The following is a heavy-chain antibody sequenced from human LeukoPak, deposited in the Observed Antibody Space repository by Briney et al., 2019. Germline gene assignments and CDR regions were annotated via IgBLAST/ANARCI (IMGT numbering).Heavy chain of an antibody. J-gene: IGHJ4*02. Sequence: QSGGSLRLSCAASGFTFSSYAMSWVRQAPGKGLEGVSAIGGSGGSTYYADSVKGRFTISRDNSKNTLYLQMNSLRAEDTAVYYCAKGGLREFDYWGQGTLVTVSS. D-gene: IGHD1-26*01. V-gene: IGHV3-23*01. CDR3: AKGGLREFDY. CDR2: IGGSGGST. CDR1: GFTFSSYA.